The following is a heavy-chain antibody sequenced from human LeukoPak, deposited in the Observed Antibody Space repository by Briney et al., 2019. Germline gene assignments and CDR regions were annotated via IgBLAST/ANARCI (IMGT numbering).Heavy chain of an antibody. CDR2: IKSDGKT. J-gene: IGHJ1*01. Sequence: GGSLRLSCAASGVTFSGYWMHWVRQAPGKGLVWVSRIKSDGKTNYADSVKGRFTISRDNAKNTVSLQMNSLRAEDTGVYYCARAPSEIGGYYPEYFRHWGQGTLVTVSS. V-gene: IGHV3-74*01. CDR1: GVTFSGYW. CDR3: ARAPSEIGGYYPEYFRH. D-gene: IGHD3-22*01.